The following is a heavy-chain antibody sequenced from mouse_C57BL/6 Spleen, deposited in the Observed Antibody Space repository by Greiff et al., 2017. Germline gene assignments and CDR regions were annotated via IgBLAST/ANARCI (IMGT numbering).Heavy chain of an antibody. CDR1: GYTFTSYW. Sequence: QVQLQQPGTELVKPGASVKLSCKASGYTFTSYWMHWVKQRPGQGLEWIGNINPSNGGTNYNEKFKSKATLTVDKSSSTAYMQLSSLTSEDSAVYDCARDGIYYGNYEGFAYWGQGTLVTVSA. D-gene: IGHD2-1*01. CDR2: INPSNGGT. V-gene: IGHV1-53*01. CDR3: ARDGIYYGNYEGFAY. J-gene: IGHJ3*01.